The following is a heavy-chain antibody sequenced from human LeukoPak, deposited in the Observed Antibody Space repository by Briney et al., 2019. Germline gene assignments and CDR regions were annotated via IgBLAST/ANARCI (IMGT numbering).Heavy chain of an antibody. Sequence: SETLSLTCAVSGGSISSGGYSWSWIRQPPGKGLEWIGYIYYSGSTYYNPSLKSRVTISVDTSKNQFSLKLSSVTAADTAVYYCARAGKGYYYYYYMDVWGKGTTVTVSS. J-gene: IGHJ6*03. V-gene: IGHV4-30-4*07. CDR2: IYYSGST. CDR1: GGSISSGGYS. CDR3: ARAGKGYYYYYYMDV.